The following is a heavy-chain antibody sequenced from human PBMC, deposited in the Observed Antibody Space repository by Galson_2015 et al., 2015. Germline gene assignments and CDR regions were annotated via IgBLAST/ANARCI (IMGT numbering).Heavy chain of an antibody. D-gene: IGHD3-10*01. CDR1: GFTFSSYA. CDR2: ISYDGSNK. J-gene: IGHJ4*02. V-gene: IGHV3-30-3*01. CDR3: ARDATLWFGELTPQY. Sequence: SLRLSCAASGFTFSSYAMHWVRQAPGEGLEWVAVISYDGSNKYYADSVKGRFTISRDNSKNTLYLQMNSLRAEDTAVYYCARDATLWFGELTPQYWGQGTLVTVSS.